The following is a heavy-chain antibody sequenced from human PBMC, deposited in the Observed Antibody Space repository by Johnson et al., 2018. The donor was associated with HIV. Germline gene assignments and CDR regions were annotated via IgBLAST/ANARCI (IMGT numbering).Heavy chain of an antibody. CDR1: GFTFSNYD. Sequence: MLLVESGGGVVQPGGSLRLSCAASGFTFSNYDIHWVRQAPGKGLEWVANIKQDGSEKYYVDSVKGRFTISRDNSKNSLYLQMNSLRAEDTAVYYCVRSIQLWLPGAFDIWGQGTMVTVSS. D-gene: IGHD5-18*01. J-gene: IGHJ3*02. CDR3: VRSIQLWLPGAFDI. V-gene: IGHV3-7*01. CDR2: IKQDGSEK.